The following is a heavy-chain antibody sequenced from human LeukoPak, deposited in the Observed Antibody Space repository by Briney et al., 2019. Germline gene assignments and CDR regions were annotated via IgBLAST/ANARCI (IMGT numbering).Heavy chain of an antibody. D-gene: IGHD2-2*01. J-gene: IGHJ6*04. CDR1: GYTFTRHY. CDR3: ARSIIVVVPADDYGMDV. V-gene: IGHV1-2*04. CDR2: INPNSGGT. Sequence: ASVKVSCKASGYTFTRHYMHWVRQAPGQGLEWMGWINPNSGGTNYAQKFQGWVTMTRDTSISTAYMELSRLRSDDTAVYYCARSIIVVVPADDYGMDVWGKGTTVTVSS.